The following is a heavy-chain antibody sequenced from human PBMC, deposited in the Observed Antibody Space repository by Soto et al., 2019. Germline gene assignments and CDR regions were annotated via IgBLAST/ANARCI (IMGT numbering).Heavy chain of an antibody. CDR3: AAAVPAEYVFPYYYMDV. CDR1: GASISSYH. D-gene: IGHD3-16*01. Sequence: QVQLQESGPGLVKPSETLSLTCTVSGASISSYHWSWIRQTPGKGLEWIGYIHYSGSANYNPSLKSRVTFSVDTSKNQVSLKLSSVTAADTGVYYCAAAVPAEYVFPYYYMDVWGQGTKVTVSS. CDR2: IHYSGSA. J-gene: IGHJ6*03. V-gene: IGHV4-59*01.